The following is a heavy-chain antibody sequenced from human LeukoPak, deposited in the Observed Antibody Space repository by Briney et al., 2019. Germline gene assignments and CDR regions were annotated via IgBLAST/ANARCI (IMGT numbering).Heavy chain of an antibody. CDR3: ARDSLTGYYEY. CDR1: GGSISSSSYY. V-gene: IGHV4-39*07. Sequence: SETLSLTCTVSGGSISSSSYYWGWIRQPPGKGLEWIGSIYYSGSTYYNPSLKSRVTISVDTSKNQFSLKLSSVTAADTAVYYCARDSLTGYYEYWGQGTLVTVSS. D-gene: IGHD3-9*01. J-gene: IGHJ4*02. CDR2: IYYSGST.